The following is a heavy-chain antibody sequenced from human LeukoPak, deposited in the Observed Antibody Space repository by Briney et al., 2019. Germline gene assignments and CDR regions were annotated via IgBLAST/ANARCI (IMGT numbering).Heavy chain of an antibody. D-gene: IGHD6-13*01. CDR2: ISSNGGST. Sequence: GGSLRLSCLASVFIFSSYAMHWVRQAPGKGLEYVSAISSNGGSTYYADSVKGRFTISRDNSKNTLYLQMSSLRAEDTAVYYCVKDGAAPGTLFLFGNWGQGTLVTVSS. CDR1: VFIFSSYA. CDR3: VKDGAAPGTLFLFGN. V-gene: IGHV3-64D*09. J-gene: IGHJ4*02.